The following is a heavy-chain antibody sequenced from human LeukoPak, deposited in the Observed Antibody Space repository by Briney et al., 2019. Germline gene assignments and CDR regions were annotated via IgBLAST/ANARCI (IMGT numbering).Heavy chain of an antibody. CDR2: IIPIFGTA. CDR1: GGTFSSYA. J-gene: IGHJ5*02. CDR3: ARGRSNYYDQMGPYWFDP. D-gene: IGHD3-22*01. V-gene: IGHV1-69*05. Sequence: GASVKVSCKASGGTFSSYAISWVRQAPGQGLEWMGGIIPIFGTANYAQKFQGRVTITTDESTSTAYMELSSLRSEDTAVYYCARGRSNYYDQMGPYWFDPWGQGTLVTVSS.